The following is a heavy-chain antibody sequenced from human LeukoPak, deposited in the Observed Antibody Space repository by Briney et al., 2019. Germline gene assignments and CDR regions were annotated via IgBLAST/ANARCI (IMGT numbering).Heavy chain of an antibody. J-gene: IGHJ4*02. CDR2: IKSKTDGGTT. D-gene: IGHD4-11*01. V-gene: IGHV3-15*01. CDR1: GFTFSSYT. CDR3: TTDLTTDFDF. Sequence: GGSLRLSCGASGFTFSSYTMSWVRQAPGKGLEWVGRIKSKTDGGTTDYAAPVKGRVTISRDDSKNTLYLQMNSLKTEDTAVYYCTTDLTTDFDFWGQGTLVTVSS.